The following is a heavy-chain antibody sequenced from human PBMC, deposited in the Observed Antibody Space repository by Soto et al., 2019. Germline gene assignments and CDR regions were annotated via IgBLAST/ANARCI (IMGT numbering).Heavy chain of an antibody. V-gene: IGHV3-15*07. CDR2: IKSKNDGGTT. Sequence: PGGSLRVSCAASGFTFSNAWMNWVRQAPGKGLEWVGRIKSKNDGGTTDYGAPVKGRFTISRDDSKNTLYLQINSLKTEDTAVYYCTTVKVGVARFDYWGQGALVTVS. J-gene: IGHJ4*02. CDR3: TTVKVGVARFDY. D-gene: IGHD1-26*01. CDR1: GFTFSNAW.